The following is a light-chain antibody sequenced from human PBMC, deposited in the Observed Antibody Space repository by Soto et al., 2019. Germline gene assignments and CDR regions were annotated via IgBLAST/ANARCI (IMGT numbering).Light chain of an antibody. CDR3: QHYGSSRT. CDR2: AAS. Sequence: DIQMTQSPSSLSASVGDRVTITCRASQSISSYLNWYQQKPGKAPKLLIYAASSLQSGVPSRFSGSGSGTDFTLTISRLEPEDFAVYYCQHYGSSRTFGQGTKVDIK. J-gene: IGKJ1*01. V-gene: IGKV1-39*01. CDR1: QSISSY.